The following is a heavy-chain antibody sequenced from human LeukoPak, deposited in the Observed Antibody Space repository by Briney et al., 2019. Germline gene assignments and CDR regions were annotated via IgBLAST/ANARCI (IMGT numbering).Heavy chain of an antibody. Sequence: GGSLRLSCAASGFTFSSFGVHWVRQAPGKGLEYVSAISSNGGSTYYANSVKGRFTTSRDNSKNTLYLQMGSLRAEDMAVYYCTRDKYYDSSGYYFYFDYWGQGTLVTVSS. CDR2: ISSNGGST. CDR1: GFTFSSFG. J-gene: IGHJ4*02. D-gene: IGHD3-22*01. CDR3: TRDKYYDSSGYYFYFDY. V-gene: IGHV3-64*01.